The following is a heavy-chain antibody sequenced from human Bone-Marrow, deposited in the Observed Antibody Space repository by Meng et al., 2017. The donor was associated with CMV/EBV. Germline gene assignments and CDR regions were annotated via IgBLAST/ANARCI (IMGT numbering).Heavy chain of an antibody. J-gene: IGHJ4*02. CDR1: GFIFSNYG. Sequence: EVYMVESGVGFVHGGGSLRLSCAGPGFIFSNYGMHWGRQVPGGGLLWVSRIDNYGTITSYADSVKGRFTISRDNAKNTLYLQIDSLRVDDSAVYYCGRDLSGERDHWGQGTLVTVSS. CDR2: IDNYGTIT. CDR3: GRDLSGERDH. V-gene: IGHV3-74*01. D-gene: IGHD1-26*01.